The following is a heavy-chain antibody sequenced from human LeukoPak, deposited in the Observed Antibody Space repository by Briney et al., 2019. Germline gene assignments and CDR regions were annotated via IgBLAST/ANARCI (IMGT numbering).Heavy chain of an antibody. D-gene: IGHD2-2*01. V-gene: IGHV3-21*01. J-gene: IGHJ5*02. CDR3: ARGSTSFSWSWFDP. CDR2: ISSSSSYI. Sequence: GGSLRLSCAASGFTFSSYAMNWVRQAPGKGLEWVSSISSSSSYIYYADSVKGRFTISRDNAKNSLYLQMNSLRAEDTAVYYCARGSTSFSWSWFDPWGQGTLVTVSS. CDR1: GFTFSSYA.